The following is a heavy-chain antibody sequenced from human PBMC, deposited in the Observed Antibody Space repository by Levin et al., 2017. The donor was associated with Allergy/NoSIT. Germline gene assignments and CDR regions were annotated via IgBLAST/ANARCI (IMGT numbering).Heavy chain of an antibody. D-gene: IGHD3-9*01. V-gene: IGHV4-34*01. CDR3: AIGRGDVLTGYYNVRYFDL. CDR2: IIHTGST. Sequence: SETLSLTCAVYGGSFSGYFWSWIRQPPGKGLEWIGEIIHTGSTNYNPSLKSRVTISVDSSKNHFSLKLNSVTAADTAVYYCAIGRGDVLTGYYNVRYFDLWGRGTLVTVSS. J-gene: IGHJ2*01. CDR1: GGSFSGYF.